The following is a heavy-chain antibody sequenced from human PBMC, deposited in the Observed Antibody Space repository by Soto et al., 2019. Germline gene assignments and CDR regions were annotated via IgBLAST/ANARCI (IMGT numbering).Heavy chain of an antibody. CDR2: ISAHSSDT. CDR1: GYTFTDYG. Sequence: QVRLVQSGAELKKPGASVKVSCKASGYTFTDYGFRWVRQAPGQGLEWMGWISAHSSDTHYAQRLQGRVTMTRDTATSTVYWELRSLRSDDTAVYYCASEGGHSYGNAYYGMDVWGQGTTVTVSS. V-gene: IGHV1-18*01. D-gene: IGHD5-18*01. CDR3: ASEGGHSYGNAYYGMDV. J-gene: IGHJ6*02.